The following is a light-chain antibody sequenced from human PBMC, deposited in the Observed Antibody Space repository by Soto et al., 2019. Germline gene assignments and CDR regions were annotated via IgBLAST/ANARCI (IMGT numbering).Light chain of an antibody. CDR2: AAS. J-gene: IGKJ1*01. V-gene: IGKV3-20*01. CDR3: QQYSTSPWT. CDR1: QGVRSNY. Sequence: EIVLTQSPGPLTLSPGERATLSCRASQGVRSNYLAWYQQGPGQAPRLLIFAASSRATGIPDRFSGSGSGTDFTLTISRLEPEDFAVYYCQQYSTSPWTFGQGTKVDIK.